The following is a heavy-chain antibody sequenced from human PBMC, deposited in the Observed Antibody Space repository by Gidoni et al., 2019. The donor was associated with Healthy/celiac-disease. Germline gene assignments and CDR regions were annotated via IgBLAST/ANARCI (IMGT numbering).Heavy chain of an antibody. D-gene: IGHD6-13*01. J-gene: IGHJ5*02. CDR3: AAAGTGGDNWFDP. Sequence: EVQLVESGGGLIQPGRSLRLSCEASGFTFDDYAMHWVRQAPGKGLEWVSGISWNSGSIGYADSVKGRFTISRDNAKNSLYLQMNSLRAEDTSLYYCAAAGTGGDNWFDPWGQGTLVTVSS. CDR2: ISWNSGSI. CDR1: GFTFDDYA. V-gene: IGHV3-9*01.